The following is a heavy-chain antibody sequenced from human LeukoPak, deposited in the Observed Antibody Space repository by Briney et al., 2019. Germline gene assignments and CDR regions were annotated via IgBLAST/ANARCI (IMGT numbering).Heavy chain of an antibody. CDR1: GFTFSDYS. V-gene: IGHV3-21*01. CDR3: ARDRDFGVGNWFDP. D-gene: IGHD3-3*01. Sequence: GGSLRLSCAASGFTFSDYSMNWVRQAPGKGLEWVSSISRSSSYIYYADTMKGRFTISRDDAKNSLSLQMNSLRAEDTAVYYCARDRDFGVGNWFDPWGQGVLVTVSA. J-gene: IGHJ5*02. CDR2: ISRSSSYI.